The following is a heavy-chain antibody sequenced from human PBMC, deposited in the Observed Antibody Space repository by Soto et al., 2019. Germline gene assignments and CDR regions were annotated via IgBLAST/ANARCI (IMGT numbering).Heavy chain of an antibody. Sequence: SETLSLTCAVYGGSFSGYYWSWIRQPPGKGLEWIGEINHSGSTNYNPSLKSRVTISVDASKNQFSLKLSSVTAADTAVYYCARGRGYYFRVRNYFDYWGQGTLVTVSS. CDR3: ARGRGYYFRVRNYFDY. CDR2: INHSGST. J-gene: IGHJ4*02. CDR1: GGSFSGYY. D-gene: IGHD3-22*01. V-gene: IGHV4-34*01.